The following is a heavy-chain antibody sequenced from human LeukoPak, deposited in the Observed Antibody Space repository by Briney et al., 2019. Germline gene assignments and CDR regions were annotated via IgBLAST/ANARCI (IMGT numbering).Heavy chain of an antibody. Sequence: SETLSLTCTVYGGSFSGYYWSWIRQPPGKGLEWIGEINQSGSTNYNPSLKSRVTISVDTSKDQFSLKLSSVTAADTAVYYCARRVRGSYRYFDYWGQGTLVTVSS. D-gene: IGHD3-16*02. V-gene: IGHV4-34*01. CDR1: GGSFSGYY. CDR3: ARRVRGSYRYFDY. CDR2: INQSGST. J-gene: IGHJ4*02.